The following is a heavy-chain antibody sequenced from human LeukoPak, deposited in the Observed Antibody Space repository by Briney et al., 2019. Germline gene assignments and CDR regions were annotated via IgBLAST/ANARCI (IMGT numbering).Heavy chain of an antibody. CDR1: GGSISSGSYY. CDR2: IYTSGST. J-gene: IGHJ5*02. CDR3: ARAGGYCSSTSCQNWFDP. Sequence: SETLSLTCTVSGGSISSGSYYWSWIRQPAGKGLEWIGRIYTSGSTNYNPSLKSRVTISVDTSKNQFSLKLSSVTAADTAVYYCARAGGYCSSTSCQNWFDPWGQGTLVAVSS. V-gene: IGHV4-61*02. D-gene: IGHD2-2*01.